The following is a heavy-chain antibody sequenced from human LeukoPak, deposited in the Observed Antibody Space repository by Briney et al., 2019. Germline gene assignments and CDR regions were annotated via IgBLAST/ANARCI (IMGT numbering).Heavy chain of an antibody. V-gene: IGHV4-39*01. D-gene: IGHD2-8*01. CDR3: ARHGRVSPHFDY. Sequence: SETLSLTCTVSGGSISSSSYYWGWIRQPPGKGLEWIGSIYYSGSTYYNPSLKSRDTISVDTSKNQFSLKLSSVTAADTAVYYCARHGRVSPHFDYWGQGTLVTVSS. J-gene: IGHJ4*02. CDR2: IYYSGST. CDR1: GGSISSSSYY.